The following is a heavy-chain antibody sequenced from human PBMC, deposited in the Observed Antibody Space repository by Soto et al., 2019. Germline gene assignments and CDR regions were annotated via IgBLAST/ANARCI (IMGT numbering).Heavy chain of an antibody. D-gene: IGHD4-4*01. J-gene: IGHJ6*02. V-gene: IGHV1-69*12. CDR2: IIPIFGTA. CDR1: GGTFSSYA. Sequence: QVQLVQSGAEVKKPGSSVKVSCKASGGTFSSYAISWVRQAPGQGLEWMGGIIPIFGTANYAQKFQGRVTITADESTSTAYMELSRLRSEDTAVYYCARVPTVTTRHGAGMDVWGQGTTVTVSS. CDR3: ARVPTVTTRHGAGMDV.